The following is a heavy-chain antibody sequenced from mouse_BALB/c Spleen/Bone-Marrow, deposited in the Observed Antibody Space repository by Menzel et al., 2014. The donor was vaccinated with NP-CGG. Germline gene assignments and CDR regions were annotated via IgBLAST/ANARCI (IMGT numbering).Heavy chain of an antibody. J-gene: IGHJ3*01. D-gene: IGHD2-4*01. Sequence: EVKLMESGAELVKPGASVKLSCTASGFNIKDTYMHWVKQRPEQGLEWIGRIDPANGNTKYDPKFQGKATITADTSSNTAYLQLISLTSEDTAVYYCAVYDYEGFAYWGQGTLVTVSA. V-gene: IGHV14-3*02. CDR3: AVYDYEGFAY. CDR1: GFNIKDTY. CDR2: IDPANGNT.